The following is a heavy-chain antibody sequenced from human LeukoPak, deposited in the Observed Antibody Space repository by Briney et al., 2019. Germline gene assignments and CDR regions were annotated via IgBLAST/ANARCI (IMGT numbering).Heavy chain of an antibody. D-gene: IGHD6-6*01. CDR3: ARKRKVYSSSSDDY. V-gene: IGHV3-11*04. J-gene: IGHJ4*02. Sequence: GGSLRLSCAASGFTFSDYYMSWIRQAPGKGLEWVSYISSSGSTIYYADSVKGRFTISRDNAKNSLYLQMNSLRAEDTAVYYCARKRKVYSSSSDDYWGQGTLVTVSS. CDR1: GFTFSDYY. CDR2: ISSSGSTI.